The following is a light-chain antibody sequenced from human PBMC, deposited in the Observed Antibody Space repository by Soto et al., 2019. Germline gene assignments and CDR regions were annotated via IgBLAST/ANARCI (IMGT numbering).Light chain of an antibody. CDR2: KAS. V-gene: IGKV1-5*03. J-gene: IGKJ1*01. Sequence: DIQMTQSPSTLSGSVGDRVTITCRSSQTISSGLAWYQQKPGKAPKLLIYKASTLKSGVPSRFSGSGSGTEFTLTISSLQPDDFATYYCQHYNSYSEAFGQVTKVDIK. CDR3: QHYNSYSEA. CDR1: QTISSG.